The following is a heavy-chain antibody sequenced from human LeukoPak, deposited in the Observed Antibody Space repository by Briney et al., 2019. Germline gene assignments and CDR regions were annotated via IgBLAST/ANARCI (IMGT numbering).Heavy chain of an antibody. CDR1: GFTFSSYD. J-gene: IGHJ4*02. D-gene: IGHD6-13*01. V-gene: IGHV3-13*01. Sequence: GGSLRLSCAASGFTFSSYDMHWVRQATGKGLEWVSAIGTAGDTYYPGSVKGRFTISRENAKNSLYLQMNSLRAEDTAVYYCARGAYSNSCFHYWGQGTLVTVSS. CDR2: IGTAGDT. CDR3: ARGAYSNSCFHY.